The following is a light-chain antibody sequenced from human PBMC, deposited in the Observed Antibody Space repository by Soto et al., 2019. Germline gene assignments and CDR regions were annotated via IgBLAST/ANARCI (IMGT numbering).Light chain of an antibody. CDR1: SSDVGAYDY. CDR3: SSYAGSNTFDVV. J-gene: IGLJ2*01. Sequence: QSALTQPPSASGSPGQSVTISCTGTSSDVGAYDYVSWYQQHPGKAPKLMIYEVSKRPSGVPDRFSGSKSGNTASLTVSGLQAEDEADYYYSSYAGSNTFDVVFGGGTKLTVL. CDR2: EVS. V-gene: IGLV2-8*01.